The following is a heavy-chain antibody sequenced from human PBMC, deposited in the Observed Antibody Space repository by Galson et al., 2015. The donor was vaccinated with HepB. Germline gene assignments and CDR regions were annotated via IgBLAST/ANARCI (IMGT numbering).Heavy chain of an antibody. CDR1: GFTFSSYG. CDR3: AREAGGLLWFGEYFDY. V-gene: IGHV3-33*01. CDR2: IWYDGSNK. D-gene: IGHD3-10*01. J-gene: IGHJ4*02. Sequence: SLRLSCAASGFTFSSYGMHWVRQAPGKGLEWVAVIWYDGSNKYYADSVKGRFTISRDNSKNTLYLQMNSLRAEDTAVYYCAREAGGLLWFGEYFDYWGQGTLVTVSS.